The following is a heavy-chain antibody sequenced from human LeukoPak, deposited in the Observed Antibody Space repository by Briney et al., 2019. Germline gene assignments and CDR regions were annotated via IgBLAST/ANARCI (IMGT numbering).Heavy chain of an antibody. CDR1: GFTFSNYG. J-gene: IGHJ4*02. CDR2: VYYDGSKK. Sequence: GGSLRLSCAASGFTFSNYGMHWVRQAPGKGLEWVAVVYYDGSKKYYADSVKGRFTISRDNSKNTLFLQMNSLRDEDTAVYYCTRDERSTYFDCWGQGTLVTVSS. V-gene: IGHV3-33*01. D-gene: IGHD1-1*01. CDR3: TRDERSTYFDC.